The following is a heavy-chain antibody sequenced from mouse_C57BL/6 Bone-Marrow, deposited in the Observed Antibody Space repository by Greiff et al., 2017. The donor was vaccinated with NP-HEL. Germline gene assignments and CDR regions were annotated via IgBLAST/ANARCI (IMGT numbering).Heavy chain of an antibody. CDR1: GYTFTSYW. V-gene: IGHV1-64*01. CDR2: IHPNSGST. CDR3: ARCAYYDYDGAWFAY. J-gene: IGHJ3*01. D-gene: IGHD2-4*01. Sequence: VQLQQPGAELVKPGASVKLSCKASGYTFTSYWMHWVKQRPGQGLEWIGMIHPNSGSTNYNEKFKSKATLTVDKSSSTAYMQLSSLTSEDSAVYYCARCAYYDYDGAWFAYWGQGTLVTVSA.